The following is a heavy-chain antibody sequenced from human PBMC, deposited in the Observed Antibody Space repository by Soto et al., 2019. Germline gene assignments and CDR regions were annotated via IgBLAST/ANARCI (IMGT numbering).Heavy chain of an antibody. Sequence: QVQLVESGGGVVQPGRSLRRSCAASGFIFRNYAMHWVRQAPGKGLEWVALISYDGIKNYYADSVKGRITISRDNSNNTLYLHMSSLRAEDTAVYYCARDKTGNGSYLRYWGPGTLVTVSS. CDR3: ARDKTGNGSYLRY. D-gene: IGHD1-26*01. V-gene: IGHV3-30-3*01. CDR2: ISYDGIKN. J-gene: IGHJ1*01. CDR1: GFIFRNYA.